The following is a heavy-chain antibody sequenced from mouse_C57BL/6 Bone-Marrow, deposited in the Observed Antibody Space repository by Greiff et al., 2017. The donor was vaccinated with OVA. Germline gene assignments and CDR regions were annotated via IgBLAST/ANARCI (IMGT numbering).Heavy chain of an antibody. CDR1: GYTFTDYS. CDR3: ARGDSYY. J-gene: IGHJ2*01. CDR2: INPNNGGT. Sequence: EVQLQQSGPELVKPGASVKISCKASGYTFTDYSMTWVKQSHGQSLEWIGAINPNNGGTSYNQKFKGKATLTVDKSSSTAYMELRSLTSEDSAVYYCARGDSYYWGQGTTLTVSS. V-gene: IGHV1-26*01.